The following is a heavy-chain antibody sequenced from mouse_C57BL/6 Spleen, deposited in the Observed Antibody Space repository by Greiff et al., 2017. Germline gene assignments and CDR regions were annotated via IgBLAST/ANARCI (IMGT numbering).Heavy chain of an antibody. CDR1: GYSFTSYY. CDR3: AIDSSGYVSFDY. J-gene: IGHJ2*01. D-gene: IGHD3-2*02. CDR2: IYPGSGNP. Sequence: QVQLQSSGPELVKPGASVKISCKASGYSFTSYYLHWVKQRTGQGLEWLGWIYPGSGNPKYNEKFKGKATLSADTSSLTAYMKLSSLTSEDSAVYYCAIDSSGYVSFDYWGQGTTRTVSS. V-gene: IGHV1-66*01.